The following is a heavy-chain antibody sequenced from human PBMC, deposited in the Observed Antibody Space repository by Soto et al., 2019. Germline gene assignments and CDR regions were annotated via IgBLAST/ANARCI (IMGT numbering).Heavy chain of an antibody. CDR1: GGSFSGYY. D-gene: IGHD1-26*01. J-gene: IGHJ5*02. CDR3: ARGRGGSYRLGGMGP. CDR2: INHSGST. Sequence: PSETLSLTCAVYGGSFSGYYWSWIRQPPGKGLEWIGEINHSGSTNYNPSLKSRVTISVDTSKNQFSLKLSSVTAADTAVYYCARGRGGSYRLGGMGPWGQGTLVTVSS. V-gene: IGHV4-34*01.